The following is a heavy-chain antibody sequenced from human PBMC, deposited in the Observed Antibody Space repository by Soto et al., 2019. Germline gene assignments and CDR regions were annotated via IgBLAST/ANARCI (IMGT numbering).Heavy chain of an antibody. Sequence: QVQLQESGPGLVKPSGTLSLTCAVSGGSITSNNWWSWVRQPPGKGLEWIGEIYYSGNTNYNPSLRGRVSMSVDKYQNQFCLWLTSVTAADKAVYYCARGFGHTSSWYFDLWGQGILITVSS. J-gene: IGHJ4*02. V-gene: IGHV4-4*02. CDR1: GGSITSNNW. CDR2: IYYSGNT. D-gene: IGHD6-13*01. CDR3: ARGFGHTSSWYFDL.